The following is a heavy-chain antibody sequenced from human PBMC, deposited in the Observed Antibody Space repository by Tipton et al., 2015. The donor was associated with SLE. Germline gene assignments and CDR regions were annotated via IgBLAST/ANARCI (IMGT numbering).Heavy chain of an antibody. CDR1: GFTFSSYE. V-gene: IGHV3-48*03. Sequence: SLRLSCAASGFTFSSYEMNWVRQAPGKGLEWVSYISSSGSTIYYADSVKGRFTISRDNAKNSLYLQMNSLRAEDTAVYYCAPRYSSGYYYVDYWGQGTLVTVSS. D-gene: IGHD3-22*01. J-gene: IGHJ4*02. CDR2: ISSSGSTI. CDR3: APRYSSGYYYVDY.